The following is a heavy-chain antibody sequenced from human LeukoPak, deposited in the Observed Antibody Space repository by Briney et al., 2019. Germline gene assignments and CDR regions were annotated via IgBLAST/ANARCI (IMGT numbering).Heavy chain of an antibody. J-gene: IGHJ6*02. D-gene: IGHD5-18*01. Sequence: SETLSLTCTVSGGSIISYYWSWIRQSPGNGLEWIGYIYYSGSTNYNPSFKSRVTISVDTSKNQFSLRLNSVTAADTAVYYCAREVVQLWLPGDIHRATLDVWGQGTTVTVSS. CDR1: GGSIISYY. V-gene: IGHV4-59*01. CDR2: IYYSGST. CDR3: AREVVQLWLPGDIHRATLDV.